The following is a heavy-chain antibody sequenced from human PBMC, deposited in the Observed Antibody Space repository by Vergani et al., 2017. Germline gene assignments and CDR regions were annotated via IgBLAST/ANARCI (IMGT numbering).Heavy chain of an antibody. D-gene: IGHD6-19*01. CDR1: GYTFTSYA. CDR3: ARDRGIIAVAGNLVY. J-gene: IGHJ4*02. CDR2: INAGNGNT. V-gene: IGHV1-3*01. Sequence: QVQLVQSGAEVKKPGASVKVSCKASGYTFTSYAMHWVRQAPGQRPEWMGWINAGNGNTKYSQKFQGRVTITRDTSASTAYMELSSLRSEDTAVYYCARDRGIIAVAGNLVYWGQGTLVTVSS.